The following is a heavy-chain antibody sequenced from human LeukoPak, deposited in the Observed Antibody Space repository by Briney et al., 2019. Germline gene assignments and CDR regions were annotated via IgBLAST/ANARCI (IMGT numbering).Heavy chain of an antibody. V-gene: IGHV3-66*01. CDR1: GFTVSSNF. CDR3: ARDSSGWYHGMDV. Sequence: PGGSLRLSCAASGFTVSSNFMSWVRQAPGKGLEWVSVIYSGGSTYYGDSVKGRFTISRDNSKNTLYLQMNSLRVEDTAVYYCARDSSGWYHGMDVWGQGTTVTVSS. D-gene: IGHD6-19*01. CDR2: IYSGGST. J-gene: IGHJ6*02.